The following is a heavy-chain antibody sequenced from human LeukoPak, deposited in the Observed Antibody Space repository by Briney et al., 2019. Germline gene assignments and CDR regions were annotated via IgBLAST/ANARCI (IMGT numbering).Heavy chain of an antibody. V-gene: IGHV3-48*02. CDR3: ARDRSGYANDAFDF. D-gene: IGHD3-3*01. J-gene: IGHJ3*01. CDR1: GFTFRNHG. Sequence: GGSLRLSCAASGFTFRNHGMNWVRPAPGKGLEWVSYISRGSSTIYYADSVKGRFTISRDNAQSSLFLLMSSLRDEDTAVYHCARDRSGYANDAFDFWGQGTMVTVSS. CDR2: ISRGSSTI.